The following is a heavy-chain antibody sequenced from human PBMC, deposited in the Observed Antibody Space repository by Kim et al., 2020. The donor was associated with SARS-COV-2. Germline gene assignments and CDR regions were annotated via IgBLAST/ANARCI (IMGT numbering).Heavy chain of an antibody. Sequence: GGSLRLSCAASGFTFNNYAMSWVRQAPGKGLEWVSAISGSSRSTYYADSVKGRFTISRDKSRNTKNTLYLQMNSLRVEDTGVYYCAKGGTVTTDLPPQPYYSYAMDVWGQGTPVTVSS. CDR1: GFTFNNYA. J-gene: IGHJ6*02. V-gene: IGHV3-23*01. CDR2: ISGSSRST. CDR3: AKGGTVTTDLPPQPYYSYAMDV. D-gene: IGHD4-17*01.